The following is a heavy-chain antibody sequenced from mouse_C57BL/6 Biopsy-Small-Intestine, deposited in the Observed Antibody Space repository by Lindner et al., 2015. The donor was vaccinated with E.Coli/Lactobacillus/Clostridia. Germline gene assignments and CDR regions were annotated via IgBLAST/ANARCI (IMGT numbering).Heavy chain of an antibody. Sequence: SVKVSCKASGYTFTSYDINWVRQATGQGLEWMGWMNPNSGNTGYAQKFQGRVSMTRNTSISTAYMELSSLSSDDTAVYYCARGGDRSGWLGAEYWGQGSLVTVSS. J-gene: IGHJ4*01. CDR2: MNPNSGNT. CDR3: ARGGDRSGWLGAEY. V-gene: IGHV1-81*01. CDR1: GYTFTSYD. D-gene: IGHD1-3*01.